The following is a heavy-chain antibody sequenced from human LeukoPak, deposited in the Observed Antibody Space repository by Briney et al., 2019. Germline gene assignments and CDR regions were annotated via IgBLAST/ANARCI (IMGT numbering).Heavy chain of an antibody. V-gene: IGHV1-2*02. CDR3: ARAYCSSTSCYTRFDY. CDR2: INPNSGGT. Sequence: ASVKVSCKASGYTFTGYYMHWVRQAPGQGLEWMGWINPNSGGTNYAQKFQGRVTMTRDTSISTAYMELSRLRSDDTAVYYCARAYCSSTSCYTRFDYWGQGTLVTVSS. D-gene: IGHD2-2*02. J-gene: IGHJ4*02. CDR1: GYTFTGYY.